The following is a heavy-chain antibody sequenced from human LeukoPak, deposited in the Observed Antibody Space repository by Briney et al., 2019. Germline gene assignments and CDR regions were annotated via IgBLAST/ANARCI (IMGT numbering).Heavy chain of an antibody. CDR2: IYPGDSDT. CDR3: ARQVAVAGPPFDY. D-gene: IGHD6-19*01. CDR1: GYSFTCYW. J-gene: IGHJ4*02. V-gene: IGHV5-51*01. Sequence: GESLKISCKGSGYSFTCYWIGWVRQMPGKGLEWMGIIYPGDSDTRYSPSFQGQVTISADKSISTAYLQWSSLKASDTAMYYCARQVAVAGPPFDYRGQGTLVTVSS.